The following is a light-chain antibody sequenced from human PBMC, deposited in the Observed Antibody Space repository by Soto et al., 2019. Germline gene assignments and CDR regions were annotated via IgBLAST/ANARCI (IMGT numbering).Light chain of an antibody. CDR3: SSYTSSRTYV. Sequence: QSALTQPPSVSGSPGQSVTISCTGTSSDVGSYNRVSWYQQPPGTAPELMIYEVSDRPSGVPDRFSGSKSGNTASLTISGLQAEDEADYYCSSYTSSRTYVFGTGTKLTVL. CDR2: EVS. CDR1: SSDVGSYNR. V-gene: IGLV2-18*02. J-gene: IGLJ1*01.